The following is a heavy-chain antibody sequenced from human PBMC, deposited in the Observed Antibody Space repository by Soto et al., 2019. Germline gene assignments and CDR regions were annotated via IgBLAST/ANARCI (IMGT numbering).Heavy chain of an antibody. V-gene: IGHV4-31*03. J-gene: IGHJ4*02. CDR2: VYYSGNT. Sequence: SETLSLTCTVSGDSIGSGGYYWSWVRQHPGKGLEWIGYVYYSGNTYYNPSLKSRVTISVDTSKNQFSLKLSSVTAADTAVHYCARGRRGSGTPDYWGQGTLVTVSS. CDR3: ARGRRGSGTPDY. CDR1: GDSIGSGGYY. D-gene: IGHD3-10*01.